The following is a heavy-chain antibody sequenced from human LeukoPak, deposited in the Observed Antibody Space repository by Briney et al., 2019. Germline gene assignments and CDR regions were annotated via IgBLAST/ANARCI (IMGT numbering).Heavy chain of an antibody. CDR2: IYSGDSDT. D-gene: IGHD4-11*01. J-gene: IGHJ4*02. Sequence: GESLKISCKGSGYSFTNYWIGWVRQMPGKGLEWMGIIYSGDSDTRYSPSFQGQVTISADKSISTAYLQWSSLKASDTAMYYCARHGRGSYSNSNFDYWGQGTLVTVSS. CDR3: ARHGRGSYSNSNFDY. CDR1: GYSFTNYW. V-gene: IGHV5-51*01.